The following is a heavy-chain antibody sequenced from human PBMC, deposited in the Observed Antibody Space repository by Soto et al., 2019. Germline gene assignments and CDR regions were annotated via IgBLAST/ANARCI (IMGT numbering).Heavy chain of an antibody. V-gene: IGHV3-74*01. CDR2: INSDGSST. J-gene: IGHJ6*03. CDR1: GFTFSSYW. Sequence: EVQLVESGGGVVQPGGSLRLSCAASGFTFSSYWMHWVRQAPGKGLVWVSRINSDGSSTSYADSVKGRFTISRDNAKNTLYLQMNSLRAEDTAVYYCARRTVLYYYYYMDVLGKGTTVTVSS. D-gene: IGHD4-4*01. CDR3: ARRTVLYYYYYMDV.